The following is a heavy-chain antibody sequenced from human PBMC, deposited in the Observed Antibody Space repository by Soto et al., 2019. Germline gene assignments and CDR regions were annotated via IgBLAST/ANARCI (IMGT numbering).Heavy chain of an antibody. CDR2: ISAYNGNT. CDR3: ARDTAAAGTREIDYYYYGMDV. J-gene: IGHJ6*02. Sequence: ASVKVSCKASGYTFTSYGISWVRQAPGQGLEWMGWISAYNGNTNYAQKLQGRVTMTTDTSTSTAYMELRSLRPDDTAVYYCARDTAAAGTREIDYYYYGMDVWGQGTTVTVSS. D-gene: IGHD6-13*01. V-gene: IGHV1-18*04. CDR1: GYTFTSYG.